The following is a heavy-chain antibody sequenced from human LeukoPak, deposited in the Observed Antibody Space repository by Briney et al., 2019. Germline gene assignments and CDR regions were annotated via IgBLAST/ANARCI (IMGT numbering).Heavy chain of an antibody. D-gene: IGHD3-22*01. CDR3: ARAVGYYDSTYGIDV. V-gene: IGHV1-69*04. Sequence: GSSVKVSCKASGGTFSSYAISWVRQAPGQGLEWMGRIIPILGIANYAQKFQGRVTITADKSTSTAYMELSSLRSEDTAVYYCARAVGYYDSTYGIDVWGQGTTVTVSS. J-gene: IGHJ6*02. CDR1: GGTFSSYA. CDR2: IIPILGIA.